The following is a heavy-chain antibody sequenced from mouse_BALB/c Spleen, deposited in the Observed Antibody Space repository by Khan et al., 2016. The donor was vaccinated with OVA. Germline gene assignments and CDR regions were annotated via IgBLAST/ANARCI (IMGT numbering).Heavy chain of an antibody. J-gene: IGHJ3*01. CDR2: IYPGDGDT. Sequence: QVQLKQSGAELVRPGSSVKISCKASGYVFSSYWMNWVKQRPGQGLEWIGQIYPGDGDTNYNGKFKDKATLTADTSSNPAYMQLSSLTSDDSAVYFCARSEYDDFAYWGQGTLVTVSA. V-gene: IGHV1-80*01. CDR3: ARSEYDDFAY. D-gene: IGHD2-14*01. CDR1: GYVFSSYW.